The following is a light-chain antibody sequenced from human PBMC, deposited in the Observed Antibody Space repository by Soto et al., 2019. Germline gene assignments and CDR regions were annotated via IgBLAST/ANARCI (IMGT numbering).Light chain of an antibody. Sequence: DIQMTQSPSTLSASVGDRVTITCRASQSISSWLAWYQQKPGKAPKLLIYKASSLESGVPSRFSGSGSGIEFTLTISSLQPDDFATYYFQQDNSYSTFGQGTKVEIK. CDR3: QQDNSYST. CDR1: QSISSW. V-gene: IGKV1-5*03. J-gene: IGKJ1*01. CDR2: KAS.